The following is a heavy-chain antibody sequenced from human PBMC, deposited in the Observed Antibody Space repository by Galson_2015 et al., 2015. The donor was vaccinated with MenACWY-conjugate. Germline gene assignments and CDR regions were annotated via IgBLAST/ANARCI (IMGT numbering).Heavy chain of an antibody. CDR1: GFTFTDYA. J-gene: IGHJ4*02. V-gene: IGHV3-23*01. CDR3: AKEVHSGYDSYYFDY. Sequence: SLRLSCAASGFTFTDYAMSWVRQAPEKGLEWVSTISASGVGTYYADSVKGRFSISRDNSKNTLYLQINSLRAEDTAIYYCAKEVHSGYDSYYFDYWGQGTLVTVSS. D-gene: IGHD5-12*01. CDR2: ISASGVGT.